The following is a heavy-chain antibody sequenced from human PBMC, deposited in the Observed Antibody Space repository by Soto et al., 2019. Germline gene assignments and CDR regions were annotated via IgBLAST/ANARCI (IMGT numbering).Heavy chain of an antibody. CDR1: ADSISTFY. CDR2: MYHSGST. Sequence: ETLSLTCTVSADSISTFYWSWIRQAPGKGLEWIGSMYHSGSTYYNPSLKGRVTISLDTSKNQFSLKLSSVTAADTAVYYCASSYYDFWSGKNDAFDIWGQGTMVTVSS. D-gene: IGHD3-3*01. CDR3: ASSYYDFWSGKNDAFDI. J-gene: IGHJ3*02. V-gene: IGHV4-59*08.